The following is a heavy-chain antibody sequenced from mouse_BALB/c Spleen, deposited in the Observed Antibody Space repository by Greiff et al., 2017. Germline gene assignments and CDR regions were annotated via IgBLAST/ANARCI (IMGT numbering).Heavy chain of an antibody. J-gene: IGHJ4*01. V-gene: IGHV1-9*01. Sequence: QVQLQQSGAELMKPGASVKISCKATGYTFSSYWIEWVKQRPGHGLEWIGEILPGSGSTNYNEKFKGKAKFTAHTSSNTAYMQLSSLTSEDSAVYYCTRSPYYYGSTLYAMDYWGQGTSVTVSS. D-gene: IGHD1-1*01. CDR1: GYTFSSYW. CDR2: ILPGSGST. CDR3: TRSPYYYGSTLYAMDY.